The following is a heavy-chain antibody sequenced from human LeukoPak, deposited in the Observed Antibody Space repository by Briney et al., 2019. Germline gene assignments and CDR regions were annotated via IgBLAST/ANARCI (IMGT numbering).Heavy chain of an antibody. CDR2: IYYTGIT. CDR3: ARSKPYDFWSGYYPTLYGMDV. Sequence: PSETLSLTCTVSGGSIGPYYWIWIRQPPGKGLEWIGYIYYTGITNYNPSLKSRVTISVDTSKNQFSLKLSSVTAADTAVYYCARSKPYDFWSGYYPTLYGMDVWGQGTTVTVSS. D-gene: IGHD3-3*01. V-gene: IGHV4-59*12. CDR1: GGSIGPYY. J-gene: IGHJ6*02.